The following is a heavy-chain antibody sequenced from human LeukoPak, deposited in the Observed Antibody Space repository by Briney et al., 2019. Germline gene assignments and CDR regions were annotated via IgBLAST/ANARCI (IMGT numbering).Heavy chain of an antibody. Sequence: SQTLSLTCTVSGNSISSGDYYWSWIRQPAGKGLEWIGRIYTSGSTTYNPSLKSRVTISGDTSENKFSLRLSSVTAADTAVYYCARASYSYDISGWVPFDYWGQGTLVTVSS. CDR2: IYTSGST. CDR3: ARASYSYDISGWVPFDY. CDR1: GNSISSGDYY. V-gene: IGHV4-61*02. J-gene: IGHJ4*02. D-gene: IGHD3-22*01.